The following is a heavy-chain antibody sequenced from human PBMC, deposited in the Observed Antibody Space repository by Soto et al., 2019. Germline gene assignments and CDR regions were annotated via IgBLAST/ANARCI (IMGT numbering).Heavy chain of an antibody. CDR1: GFTFSSYS. CDR3: ARDFIFDYGVGGNPNWFDP. D-gene: IGHD4-17*01. CDR2: ISSSSSYI. Sequence: EVQLVESGGGLVKPGGSLRLSCAASGFTFSSYSMNWVRQAPGKGLEWVSSISSSSSYIYYADSVKGRFTISRDNAKNSLYLQMNSLRAEDTAVYYCARDFIFDYGVGGNPNWFDPWGQGTLVTVSS. V-gene: IGHV3-21*01. J-gene: IGHJ5*02.